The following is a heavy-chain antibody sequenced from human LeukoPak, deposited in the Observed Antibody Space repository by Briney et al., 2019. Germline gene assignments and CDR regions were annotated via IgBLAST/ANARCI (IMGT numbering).Heavy chain of an antibody. Sequence: SQSLSLTCAVSGGSISSGGYSWSWIRQPPGKGLDWIGDIYQSGSTYYNPSLKRRVTISVDTSKNPFSLRLSSVTAADTAVYYCARTRFGELLSLDYWGQGTLVTVSS. CDR1: GGSISSGGYS. CDR3: ARTRFGELLSLDY. V-gene: IGHV4-30-2*01. D-gene: IGHD3-10*01. J-gene: IGHJ4*02. CDR2: IYQSGST.